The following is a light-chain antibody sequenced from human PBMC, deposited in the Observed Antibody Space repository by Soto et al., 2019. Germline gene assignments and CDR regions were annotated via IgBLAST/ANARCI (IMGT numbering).Light chain of an antibody. V-gene: IGLV1-47*01. CDR1: SSDIGSNY. Sequence: QSVLTQPPSASGTPGQRVTISYSGSSSDIGSNYVYWYQQLPGTAPKLLIYRNYQRPSGVPDRFSGSKSGTSASLAISGLRSEDEADYYCAAWYDSLSGVIFGGGTKLTVL. CDR2: RNY. CDR3: AAWYDSLSGVI. J-gene: IGLJ2*01.